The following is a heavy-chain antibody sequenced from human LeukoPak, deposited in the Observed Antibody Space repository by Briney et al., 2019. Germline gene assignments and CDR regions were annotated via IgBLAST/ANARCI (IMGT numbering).Heavy chain of an antibody. Sequence: GASVKVSCKVSGYTLTELSMHWVRQAPGNGLEWMGGFDPEDGETIYAQKFQGRVTMTEDTSTDTAYMELSSLRSEDTAVYYCAHSPIAAAVRGGNWFDPWGQGTLVTVSS. CDR2: FDPEDGET. J-gene: IGHJ5*02. CDR3: AHSPIAAAVRGGNWFDP. D-gene: IGHD6-13*01. CDR1: GYTLTELS. V-gene: IGHV1-24*01.